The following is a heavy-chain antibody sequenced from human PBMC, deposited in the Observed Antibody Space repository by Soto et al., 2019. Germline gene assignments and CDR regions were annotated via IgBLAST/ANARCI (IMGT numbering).Heavy chain of an antibody. J-gene: IGHJ6*02. CDR2: ISYDGSNK. CDR3: AKGSTYYYYYGMDV. V-gene: IGHV3-30*18. Sequence: QVPLVESGGGVVQPGRSLRLSCAASGFTFSSYGMHWVRQAPGKGLEWVAVISYDGSNKYYADSVKGRFTISRDNSKNTLYLQMNSLRAEDTAVYYCAKGSTYYYYYGMDVWGQGTTVTVSS. CDR1: GFTFSSYG.